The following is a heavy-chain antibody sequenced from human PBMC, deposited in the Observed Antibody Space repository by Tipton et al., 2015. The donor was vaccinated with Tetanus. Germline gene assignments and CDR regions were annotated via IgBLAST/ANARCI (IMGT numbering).Heavy chain of an antibody. CDR3: ARHFGEMLYAPFRFDP. J-gene: IGHJ5*02. V-gene: IGHV5-51*01. D-gene: IGHD3-3*01. Sequence: VQLVQSGAEVKKPGESLKISCKVSGHNSRSYWVSWVRQMPGKGLEWMGIIYPGDSDATYNPSFEGQVTISVDRSTATAYLQWGSLKASDTAIYYCARHFGEMLYAPFRFDPWGQGTLVTVSS. CDR2: IYPGDSDA. CDR1: GHNSRSYW.